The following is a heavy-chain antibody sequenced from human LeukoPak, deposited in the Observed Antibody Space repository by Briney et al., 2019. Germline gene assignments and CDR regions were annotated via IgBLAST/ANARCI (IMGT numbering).Heavy chain of an antibody. D-gene: IGHD4-17*01. CDR1: GFTFSTYA. V-gene: IGHV3-23*01. CDR2: ISGGVGST. J-gene: IGHJ4*02. CDR3: ARDVYGDYGGLVY. Sequence: GGSLRLPCAASGFTFSTYAMSWVRQAPGKGLEWVSTISGGVGSTYYADSVKGRFTISRDNSKNTLYLQMNSLRAEDTAVYYCARDVYGDYGGLVYWGQGTLVTVSS.